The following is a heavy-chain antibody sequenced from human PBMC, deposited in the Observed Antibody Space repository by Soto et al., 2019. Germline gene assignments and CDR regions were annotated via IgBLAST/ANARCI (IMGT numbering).Heavy chain of an antibody. J-gene: IGHJ3*02. Sequence: ASVQVSCKASGYTFTGYYMHWVRQAPGQGLEWMGWINPNSGGTNYAQKFQGWVTMTRDTSISTAYMELSRLRSDDTAVYYCARSGVYSGSSYDAFDIWGQGTMVTVSS. CDR3: ARSGVYSGSSYDAFDI. D-gene: IGHD1-26*01. CDR2: INPNSGGT. CDR1: GYTFTGYY. V-gene: IGHV1-2*04.